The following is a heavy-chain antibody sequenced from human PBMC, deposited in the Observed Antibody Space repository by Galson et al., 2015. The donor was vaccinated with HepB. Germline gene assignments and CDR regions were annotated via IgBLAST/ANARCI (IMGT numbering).Heavy chain of an antibody. V-gene: IGHV3-73*01. CDR1: GFTFSGSA. D-gene: IGHD6-13*01. CDR2: IRSKANSYAT. J-gene: IGHJ4*02. Sequence: SLRLSCAASGFTFSGSAMHWVRQASGKGLEWVGRIRSKANSYATAYAASVKGRFTISRDDSKNTAYLQMNSRKTEDTAVYYCTGVGAAGTADYWGRGALGTGAS. CDR3: TGVGAAGTADY.